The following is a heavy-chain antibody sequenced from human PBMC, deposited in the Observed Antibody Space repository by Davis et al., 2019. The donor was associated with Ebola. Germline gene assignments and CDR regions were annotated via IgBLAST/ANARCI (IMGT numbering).Heavy chain of an antibody. Sequence: GESLKISCTGSGYSFTTYWIGWVRQMPGKGLEWMGIIYPGDSDTRYSPSFQGQVTISADKSISTAYLQWRSLKASDTAVYYCARSPGRSSGWYFDFWGQGALVTVSS. CDR1: GYSFTTYW. CDR2: IYPGDSDT. CDR3: ARSPGRSSGWYFDF. V-gene: IGHV5-51*01. D-gene: IGHD6-19*01. J-gene: IGHJ4*02.